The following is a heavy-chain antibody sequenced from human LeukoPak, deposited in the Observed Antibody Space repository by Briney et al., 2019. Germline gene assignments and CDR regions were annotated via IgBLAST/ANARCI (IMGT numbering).Heavy chain of an antibody. CDR1: GFTFDDYA. CDR3: AKSPGYYYDSSGYLDY. D-gene: IGHD3-22*01. V-gene: IGHV3-9*01. Sequence: PGRSLRLSCAASGFTFDDYAMPWVRHAPGKGLEWVSGISWNSGSIGYADSVKGRFTISRDNAKNSLYLQMNSLRAEDTALYYCAKSPGYYYDSSGYLDYWGQGTLVTVSS. CDR2: ISWNSGSI. J-gene: IGHJ4*02.